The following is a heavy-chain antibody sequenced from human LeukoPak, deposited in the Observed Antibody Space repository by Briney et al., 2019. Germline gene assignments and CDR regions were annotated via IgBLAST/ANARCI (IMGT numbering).Heavy chain of an antibody. J-gene: IGHJ4*02. CDR1: GFTLSSYG. CDR3: ARDRDYYGSNPYFDY. D-gene: IGHD3-10*01. CDR2: IWYDGSNK. Sequence: QPGRSLRLSCAASGFTLSSYGMLWVRQAPGKGLEWVAVIWYDGSNKYYADSVKGRFTISRDNSKNTLYLQMNSLRAEDTAVYYCARDRDYYGSNPYFDYWGQGTLVTVSS. V-gene: IGHV3-33*01.